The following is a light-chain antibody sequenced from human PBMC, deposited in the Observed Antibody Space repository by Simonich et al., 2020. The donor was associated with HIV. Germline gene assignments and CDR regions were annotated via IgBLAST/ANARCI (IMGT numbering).Light chain of an antibody. CDR1: QSVLYSSNNKNY. CDR3: QQYYSSPRT. V-gene: IGKV4-1*01. J-gene: IGKJ1*01. Sequence: DIVMTQSQDSLAVSMGERATINCKSSQSVLYSSNNKNYLPWNQQKPGQPPKLLIYWAATRESGVPDRFSGSGSGTDFTLTISSLQAEDVAVYYCQQYYSSPRTFGQGTKVEIK. CDR2: WAA.